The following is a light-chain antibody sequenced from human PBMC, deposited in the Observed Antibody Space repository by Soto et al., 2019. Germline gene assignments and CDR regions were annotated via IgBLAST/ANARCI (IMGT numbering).Light chain of an antibody. J-gene: IGKJ1*01. Sequence: EIIMTQSPATLSVSPGERATLSCRASQSVSNNLAWYQQKPGQAPRLLIYGASSRATGIPDRFSGSGSGTDFTLTISRLEPEDFAVYYCQQYGSSTWTFGQGTKVDIK. CDR2: GAS. CDR3: QQYGSSTWT. CDR1: QSVSNN. V-gene: IGKV3-20*01.